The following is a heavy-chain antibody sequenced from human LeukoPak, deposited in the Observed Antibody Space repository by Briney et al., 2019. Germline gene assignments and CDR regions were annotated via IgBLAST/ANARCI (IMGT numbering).Heavy chain of an antibody. CDR2: INHSGST. V-gene: IGHV4-34*01. D-gene: IGHD5-18*01. CDR1: GGSFSGYY. Sequence: SETLSLTCAVYGGSFSGYYWSWIRQPPGKGLEWIGEINHSGSTNYNPSLKSRVTISVDTSKNQFSLKLSSVTAADTAVYYCASIRLWLPGAFDIWGQGTMVTVSS. J-gene: IGHJ3*02. CDR3: ASIRLWLPGAFDI.